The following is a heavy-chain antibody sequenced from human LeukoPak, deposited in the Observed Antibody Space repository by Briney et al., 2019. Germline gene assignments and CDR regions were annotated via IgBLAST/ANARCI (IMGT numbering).Heavy chain of an antibody. CDR1: GFTVDVHW. J-gene: IGHJ4*02. D-gene: IGHD6-13*01. CDR3: ASTIGSAGTQY. V-gene: IGHV3-74*01. CDR2: VNGDGSTI. Sequence: GRSPRLAFEASGFTVDVHWMHWVRQAPRKGLLWVSLVNGDGSTISYADSVKGRFTISRDNAKNRLYLQMNSLGAEDTAVYYCASTIGSAGTQYWGQGTLVTVSS.